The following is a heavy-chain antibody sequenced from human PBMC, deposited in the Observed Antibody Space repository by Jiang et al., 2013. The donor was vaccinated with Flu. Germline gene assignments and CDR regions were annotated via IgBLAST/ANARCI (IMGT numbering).Heavy chain of an antibody. CDR3: ARDPAGLGYCSSTSCPTDAFDI. Sequence: SLTCAVSGGSISSSNWWSWVRQPQGRGWSGLGNLSFXGSTNYNPSLKSRVTISVDKSKNQFSLKLSSVTAADTAVYYCARDPAGLGYCSSTSCPTDAFDIWGQGTMVTVSS. V-gene: IGHV4-4*02. J-gene: IGHJ3*02. CDR2: LSFXGST. CDR1: GGSISSSNW. D-gene: IGHD2-2*01.